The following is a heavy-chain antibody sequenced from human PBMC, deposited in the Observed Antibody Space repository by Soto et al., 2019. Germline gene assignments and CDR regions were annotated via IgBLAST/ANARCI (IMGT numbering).Heavy chain of an antibody. V-gene: IGHV4-39*01. CDR3: ARSKYDYVWGSYRSNWFDP. J-gene: IGHJ5*02. D-gene: IGHD3-16*02. CDR2: IYYSGST. Sequence: SETLSLTCTVSGGSISSSSYYWGWIRQHPGKGLEWIGSIYYSGSTYYNPSLKSRVTISVDTSKNQFSLKLSSVTAADTAVYYYARSKYDYVWGSYRSNWFDPWGQGTLVTVSS. CDR1: GGSISSSSYY.